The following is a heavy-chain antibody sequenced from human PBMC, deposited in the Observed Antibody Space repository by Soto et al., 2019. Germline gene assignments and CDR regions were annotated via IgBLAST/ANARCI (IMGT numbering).Heavy chain of an antibody. D-gene: IGHD6-6*01. CDR3: AIARIAARPYYFDY. CDR2: IYYSGST. CDR1: GGSVSSGSYY. V-gene: IGHV4-61*01. J-gene: IGHJ4*02. Sequence: SETLSLTCTVSGGSVSSGSYYWSWIRHPPGKGLEWIGYIYYSGSTNYNPSLKSRVTISVDTSKNQFSLKLSSVTAADTAVYYCAIARIAARPYYFDYWCQGTLVTVSS.